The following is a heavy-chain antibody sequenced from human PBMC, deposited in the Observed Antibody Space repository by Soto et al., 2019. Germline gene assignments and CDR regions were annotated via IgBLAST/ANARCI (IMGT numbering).Heavy chain of an antibody. V-gene: IGHV3-74*01. D-gene: IGHD6-19*01. CDR3: ARAPWGNGWFHYMDV. CDR2: INNDGSST. Sequence: EVQLVESGGGLVQTGGSLRLSCAASGITFSSSWMHWVRQAPGKGLVWVSRINNDGSSTSYADSVKGRFTISRDNAKNTLYLQMNSLRDEDTAVYYCARAPWGNGWFHYMDVWGKGTTVTVSS. J-gene: IGHJ6*03. CDR1: GITFSSSW.